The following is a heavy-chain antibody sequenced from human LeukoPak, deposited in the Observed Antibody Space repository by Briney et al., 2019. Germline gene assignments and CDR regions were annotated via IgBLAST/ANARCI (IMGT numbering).Heavy chain of an antibody. Sequence: SQTLSLTCTVSGGSISSYYWSWIRQPPGKGLEWIGYIYYSGSTNYNPSLKSRVTISVDTSKNQFSLKLSSVTAADTAVYYCARVLSKWGYNFDYWGQGTLVTVSS. CDR1: GGSISSYY. CDR2: IYYSGST. CDR3: ARVLSKWGYNFDY. D-gene: IGHD7-27*01. J-gene: IGHJ4*02. V-gene: IGHV4-59*01.